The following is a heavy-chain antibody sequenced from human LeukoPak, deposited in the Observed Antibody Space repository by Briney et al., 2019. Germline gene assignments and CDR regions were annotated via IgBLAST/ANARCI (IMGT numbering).Heavy chain of an antibody. Sequence: GGSLRLSCAASGFTFSSYAMHWVRQAPGKGLEWVAVISYDGSNKYYADSVKGRFTISRDNSKNTLYLQMNSLRAEDTAVYYCASSVKQWLVYYWGQGTLVTVSS. V-gene: IGHV3-30-3*01. CDR2: ISYDGSNK. D-gene: IGHD6-19*01. J-gene: IGHJ4*02. CDR1: GFTFSSYA. CDR3: ASSVKQWLVYY.